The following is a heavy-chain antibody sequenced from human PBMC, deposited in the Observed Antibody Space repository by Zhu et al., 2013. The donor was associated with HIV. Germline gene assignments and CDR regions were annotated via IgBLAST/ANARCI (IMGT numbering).Heavy chain of an antibody. CDR2: INSNSGAT. V-gene: IGHV1-2*02. J-gene: IGHJ4*02. CDR1: GYTLTDYY. CDR3: ARGVSSTWFFDH. Sequence: QVLLVQSGAEVKKPGASVKVSCKASGYTLTDYYLHWVRQAPGQGLEWMGWINSNSGATKYAQRFQGRITLTRDTSISTAYMDLSSLTSDDTAVYYCARGVSSTWFFDHWGQGTLVIVSS. D-gene: IGHD6-13*01.